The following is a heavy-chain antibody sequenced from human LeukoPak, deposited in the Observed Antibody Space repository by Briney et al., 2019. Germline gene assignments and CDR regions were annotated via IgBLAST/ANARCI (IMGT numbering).Heavy chain of an antibody. CDR2: IYYSGST. Sequence: SETLSLTCTVSGGSISSYYWSWIRQPPGKGLEWSGYIYYSGSTNYNPSLKSRVTISVDTSKNQFSLKLSSVTAADTAVYYCARYQRYGDYIDYWGQGTLVTVSS. CDR1: GGSISSYY. D-gene: IGHD2-2*01. J-gene: IGHJ4*02. CDR3: ARYQRYGDYIDY. V-gene: IGHV4-59*01.